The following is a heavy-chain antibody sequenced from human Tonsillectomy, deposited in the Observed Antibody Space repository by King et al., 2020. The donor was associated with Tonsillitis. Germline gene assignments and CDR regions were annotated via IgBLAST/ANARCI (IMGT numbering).Heavy chain of an antibody. CDR3: ARNPDYYDTSGYFDY. J-gene: IGHJ4*02. CDR2: LIPIFGTP. Sequence: VQLVESGAEVRKPGSSVKVSCKASGGTFSSYAISWVRQAPGQGLEWMGGLIPIFGTPNYAQKFQGRVTITADESTSTAYMELSSLRSEDTAVYYCARNPDYYDTSGYFDYWGQGTLVTVSS. V-gene: IGHV1-69*01. CDR1: GGTFSSYA. D-gene: IGHD3-22*01.